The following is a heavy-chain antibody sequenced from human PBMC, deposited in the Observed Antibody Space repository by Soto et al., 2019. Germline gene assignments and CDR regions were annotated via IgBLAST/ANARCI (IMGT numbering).Heavy chain of an antibody. CDR3: AKGAVAGTPTSYYYYGMDV. CDR1: GGTFRTYA. CDR2: IIPIFGTI. D-gene: IGHD6-19*01. Sequence: QVQLLQSGAEVKKPGSSVRVSCEASGGTFRTYAISWVRQAPGQGLEWMGEIIPIFGTINYAQKFQGRLTITAGESTATVYMDLRSLRSGDTALYYCAKGAVAGTPTSYYYYGMDVWGQGTTVTVSS. J-gene: IGHJ6*02. V-gene: IGHV1-69*12.